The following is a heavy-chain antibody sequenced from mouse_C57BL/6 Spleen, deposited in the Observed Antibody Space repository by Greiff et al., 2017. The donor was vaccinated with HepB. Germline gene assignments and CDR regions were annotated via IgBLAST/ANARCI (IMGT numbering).Heavy chain of an antibody. V-gene: IGHV5-17*01. D-gene: IGHD1-1*01. CDR1: GFTFSDYG. J-gene: IGHJ1*03. CDR2: ISSGSSTI. CDR3: AREAYYYGSSYGYFDV. Sequence: EVMLVESGGGLVKPGGSLKLSCAASGFTFSDYGMHWVRQAPEKGLEWVAYISSGSSTIYYADTVKGRFTISRDNAKNTLFLQMTSLRSEDTAMYDCAREAYYYGSSYGYFDVWGTGTTVTVSS.